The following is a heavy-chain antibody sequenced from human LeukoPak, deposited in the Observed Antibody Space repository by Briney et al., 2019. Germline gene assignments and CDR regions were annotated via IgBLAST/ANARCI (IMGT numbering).Heavy chain of an antibody. CDR3: AKDAGLIVGNYYFDY. D-gene: IGHD3-16*02. CDR2: LSYSGDTT. J-gene: IGHJ4*02. Sequence: GGSLRLSCAASGFTFSGNAMSWVRQAPGKGLEWFSSLSYSGDTTYYADSVKGRFTISRDTSRNTLYLQMNSLRAEDTAVYYCAKDAGLIVGNYYFDYWGQGTLVTVSS. V-gene: IGHV3-23*01. CDR1: GFTFSGNA.